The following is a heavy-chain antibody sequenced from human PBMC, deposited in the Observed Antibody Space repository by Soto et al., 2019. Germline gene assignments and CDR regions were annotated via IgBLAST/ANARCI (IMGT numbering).Heavy chain of an antibody. V-gene: IGHV3-73*01. J-gene: IGHJ4*02. Sequence: EVQLVESGGGLVQPGGSLKLSCSGSGFIFSGSAIHWVRQAPGKGLEWVARIRGKANNFATTYTASVRGRFTISRDDSKNTAYLQMNSLKREDTDVYYCTRHPPDYYDSNGFFDYWGQGTLVTVSS. D-gene: IGHD3-22*01. CDR1: GFIFSGSA. CDR3: TRHPPDYYDSNGFFDY. CDR2: IRGKANNFAT.